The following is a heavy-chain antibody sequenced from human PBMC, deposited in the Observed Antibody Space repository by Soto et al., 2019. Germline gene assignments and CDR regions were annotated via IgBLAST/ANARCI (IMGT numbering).Heavy chain of an antibody. CDR1: GFTFSTYE. J-gene: IGHJ6*02. V-gene: IGHV3-48*03. CDR3: ARDRGYDAHDYYYNAMDV. D-gene: IGHD2-15*01. Sequence: GGSLRLSCAASGFTFSTYEMYWVRQAPGKGLEWVSYISSSSNAIYYGDSVKGRFTIPRDNAKNSLHLRMSSLRAEDTAVYYCARDRGYDAHDYYYNAMDVWGQGTTVTVSS. CDR2: ISSSSNAI.